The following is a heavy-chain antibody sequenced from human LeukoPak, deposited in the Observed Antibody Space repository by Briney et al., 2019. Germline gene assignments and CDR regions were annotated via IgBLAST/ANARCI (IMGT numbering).Heavy chain of an antibody. V-gene: IGHV3-53*01. CDR1: GFTVSSNY. Sequence: PGGSLRLSCAASGFTVSSNYMSWVRQAPGKGLEWVSVIYSGGSTYYADSVKGRFTISRDNSKNTLYLQMNSLRAEDTAVYYCARDDGSGSYLPFDYWGQGTLVTVSS. CDR2: IYSGGST. D-gene: IGHD3-10*01. CDR3: ARDDGSGSYLPFDY. J-gene: IGHJ4*02.